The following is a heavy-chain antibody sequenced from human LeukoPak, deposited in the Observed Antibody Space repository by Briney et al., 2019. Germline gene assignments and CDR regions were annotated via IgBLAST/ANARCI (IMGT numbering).Heavy chain of an antibody. CDR1: GGSISSGSYY. V-gene: IGHV4-61*02. CDR3: ARDRNDFWSGYYMDV. J-gene: IGHJ6*03. Sequence: PSQTLSLTCTVCGGSISSGSYYWSWIRQPAGKGLEWIGRIYTSGSTNYNPSLKSRVTISVDTSKNQFSLKLSSVTAADTAVYYCARDRNDFWSGYYMDVWGKGTTVTVSS. CDR2: IYTSGST. D-gene: IGHD3-3*01.